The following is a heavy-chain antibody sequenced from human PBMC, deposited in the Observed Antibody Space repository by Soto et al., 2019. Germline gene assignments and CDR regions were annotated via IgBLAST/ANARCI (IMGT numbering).Heavy chain of an antibody. J-gene: IGHJ5*02. Sequence: SETLSLTCAVHGGSFSGYYWSWIRQPPGKGLEWIGEINHSGSTNYNPSLKSRVTISVDTSKNQFSLKLSSVTAADTAVYYCARVGYCSGGSCYPFDPWGQGTLVTVSS. D-gene: IGHD2-15*01. CDR3: ARVGYCSGGSCYPFDP. CDR2: INHSGST. V-gene: IGHV4-34*01. CDR1: GGSFSGYY.